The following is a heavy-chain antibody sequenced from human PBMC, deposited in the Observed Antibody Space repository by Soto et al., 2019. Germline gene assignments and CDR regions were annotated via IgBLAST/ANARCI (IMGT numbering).Heavy chain of an antibody. V-gene: IGHV2-5*02. Sequence: QITLKESGPTLVKPTQTLTLTCTFSGFSLSTSGVGVGWIXXXXXKALEWLALIYWDDDKRYSPSLKSRLTITKDTSKNQVVLTMTNMDPVDTATYYCAHRPEGVAFDIWGQGTMVTVSS. CDR3: AHRPEGVAFDI. CDR1: GFSLSTSGVG. J-gene: IGHJ3*02. CDR2: IYWDDDK.